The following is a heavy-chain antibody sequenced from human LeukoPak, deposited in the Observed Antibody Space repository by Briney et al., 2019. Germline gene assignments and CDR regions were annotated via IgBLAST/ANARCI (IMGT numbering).Heavy chain of an antibody. V-gene: IGHV1-18*01. CDR2: ISAYNGNT. CDR1: GYTFTSYG. CDR3: ARDRGTRFYYDSSGYYSPLDY. Sequence: ASVKVSCKASGYTFTSYGISWVRQAPGQGLEWMGWISAYNGNTNYAQKLQGRVTMTTDTSTSTAYMELRSPRSDDTAVYYCARDRGTRFYYDSSGYYSPLDYWGQGTLVTVSS. D-gene: IGHD3-22*01. J-gene: IGHJ4*02.